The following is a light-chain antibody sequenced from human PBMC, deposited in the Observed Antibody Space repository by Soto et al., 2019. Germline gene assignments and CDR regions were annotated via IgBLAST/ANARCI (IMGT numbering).Light chain of an antibody. CDR3: QQYSSYPYT. Sequence: DIQMTQSPSTLSASVGDRVTITCRASQSISTWLAWYQQKPGKAPKLLIYKASSLESGFPSRFSGSGSGTEFTLTISSLQPDDFATYYCQQYSSYPYTFGQGTKLEIK. J-gene: IGKJ2*01. CDR1: QSISTW. V-gene: IGKV1-5*03. CDR2: KAS.